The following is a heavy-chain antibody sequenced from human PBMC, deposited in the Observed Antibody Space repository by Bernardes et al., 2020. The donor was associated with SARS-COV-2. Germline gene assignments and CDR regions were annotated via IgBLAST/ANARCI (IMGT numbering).Heavy chain of an antibody. CDR1: GFSLSTSGMC. J-gene: IGHJ6*02. D-gene: IGHD6-13*01. CDR3: ARILVAAAGTLGIYYDYGMDV. Sequence: SGPTLVKPTQTLTLTCTFSGFSLSTSGMCVSWIRQPPGKALEWLALIDWDDDKYYSTSLKTRLTISKDTSKNQVVLTMTNMDPVDTATYYCARILVAAAGTLGIYYDYGMDVWGQGTTVTVAS. CDR2: IDWDDDK. V-gene: IGHV2-70*01.